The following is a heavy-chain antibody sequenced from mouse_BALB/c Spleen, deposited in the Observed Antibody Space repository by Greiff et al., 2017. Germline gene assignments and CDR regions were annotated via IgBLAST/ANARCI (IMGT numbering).Heavy chain of an antibody. CDR3: ARLSTMITTEYYYAMDY. CDR1: GYSITSGYS. CDR2: IHYSGST. D-gene: IGHD2-4*01. J-gene: IGHJ4*01. V-gene: IGHV3-1*02. Sequence: DVQLQESGPDLVKPSQSLSLTCTVTGYSITSGYSWHWIRQFPGNKLEWMGYIHYSGSTNYNPSLKSRISITRDTSKNQFFLQLNSVTTEDTATYYCARLSTMITTEYYYAMDYWGQGTSVTVSS.